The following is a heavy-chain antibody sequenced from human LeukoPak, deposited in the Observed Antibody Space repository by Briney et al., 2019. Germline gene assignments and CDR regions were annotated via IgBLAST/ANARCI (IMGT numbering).Heavy chain of an antibody. J-gene: IGHJ4*02. CDR2: IKQDGSEK. V-gene: IGHV3-7*01. CDR3: ARDWEYDILTGYSYYFDY. Sequence: PGGSLRLSCAASGFTFSSYWMSWVRQAPGKGLEWVANIKQDGSEKYYVDSVKGRFTISRDNAKNSLYLQMNSLRAEDTAVYYCARDWEYDILTGYSYYFDYWGQGTLVTVSS. CDR1: GFTFSSYW. D-gene: IGHD3-9*01.